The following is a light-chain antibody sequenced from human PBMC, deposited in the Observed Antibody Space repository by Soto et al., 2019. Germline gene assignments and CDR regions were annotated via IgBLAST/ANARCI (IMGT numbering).Light chain of an antibody. CDR3: QQYDNLPRYT. CDR2: DAS. Sequence: DIQMTQSPSSLSASVGDRITITCQASQDIRNYLNLYQQKPGKAPRLLIYDASNLEAGVPSRFSGGGSGTNFTFTISSLQHEDIATYYCQQYDNLPRYTFGQGTRLEI. V-gene: IGKV1-33*01. CDR1: QDIRNY. J-gene: IGKJ2*01.